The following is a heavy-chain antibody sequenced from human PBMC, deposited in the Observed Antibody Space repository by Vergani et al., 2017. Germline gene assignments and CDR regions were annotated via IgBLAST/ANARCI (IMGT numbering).Heavy chain of an antibody. D-gene: IGHD2-2*01. CDR1: GFTFTSSA. J-gene: IGHJ6*02. Sequence: QMQLVQSGPEVKKPGTSVKVSCKASGFTFTSSAVQWVRQARGQRLEWIGWIVVGSGNTNDAQKFQERVTITRDMSTSTAYMELSSLRSEDTAVYYCAADIVVVPAAADYYYYGMDVWGQGTTVTVSS. V-gene: IGHV1-58*01. CDR3: AADIVVVPAAADYYYYGMDV. CDR2: IVVGSGNT.